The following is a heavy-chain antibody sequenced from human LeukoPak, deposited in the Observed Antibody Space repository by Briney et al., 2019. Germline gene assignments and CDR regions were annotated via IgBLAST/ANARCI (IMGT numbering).Heavy chain of an antibody. CDR3: ARSTLRYFDWLSNNWFDP. CDR1: GGSISRSSFY. CDR2: IYYSGST. D-gene: IGHD3-9*01. V-gene: IGHV4-39*01. J-gene: IGHJ5*02. Sequence: SETLSLTCTASGGSISRSSFYWGWIRQPPGKGLEWIGSIYYSGSTYYNPSLKSRVTMSVDTSKNQFSLKLSSVTAADTGVYYCARSTLRYFDWLSNNWFDPWGQGTLVTVSS.